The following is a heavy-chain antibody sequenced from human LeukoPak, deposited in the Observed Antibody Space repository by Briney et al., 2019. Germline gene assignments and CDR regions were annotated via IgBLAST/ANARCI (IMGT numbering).Heavy chain of an antibody. V-gene: IGHV3-33*01. CDR2: IAYDGSRA. CDR1: GFTFGGYG. D-gene: IGHD1-14*01. CDR3: TRYNNDHFDY. Sequence: HPGGSLRLSCAGSGFTFGGYGMHWFRQTPVKGLEWVAVIAYDGSRAFYADSVKGRFTISRDNSKNTMSVQMDDLRAEDTAVYYCTRYNNDHFDYWGQGTLVTVSS. J-gene: IGHJ4*02.